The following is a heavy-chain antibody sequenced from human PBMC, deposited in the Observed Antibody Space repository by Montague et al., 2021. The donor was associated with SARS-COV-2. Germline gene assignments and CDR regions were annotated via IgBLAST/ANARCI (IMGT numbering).Heavy chain of an antibody. V-gene: IGHV3-74*01. CDR1: GFPFTNYW. J-gene: IGHJ5*02. CDR3: VGDVAETGTRFDP. CDR2: INSDGRTT. D-gene: IGHD6-19*01. Sequence: SLRLSCAASGFPFTNYWMHWVRQAPGKGLVWVSRINSDGRTTTYADSVKGRFTISRDNAENTVYLQMNSLRVEDTAVYHCVGDVAETGTRFDPWGQGTLV.